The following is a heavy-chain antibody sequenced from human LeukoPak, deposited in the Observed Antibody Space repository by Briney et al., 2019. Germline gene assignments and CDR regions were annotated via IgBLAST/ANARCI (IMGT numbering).Heavy chain of an antibody. CDR1: GGSISSSNYY. J-gene: IGHJ5*02. Sequence: PSETLSLTCTVSGGSISSSNYYWAWIRQPPGKGLEWIANIFYTGSTYYNPSLKSRFTKSLNTSKNQFSLRLSSVTATDTAVYYCARLNKPGWFDPWGQGTLVTVSS. D-gene: IGHD1-14*01. V-gene: IGHV4-39*01. CDR3: ARLNKPGWFDP. CDR2: IFYTGST.